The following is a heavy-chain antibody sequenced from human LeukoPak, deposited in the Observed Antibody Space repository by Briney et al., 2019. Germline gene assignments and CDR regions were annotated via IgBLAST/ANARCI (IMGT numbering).Heavy chain of an antibody. V-gene: IGHV1-2*02. J-gene: IGHJ4*02. D-gene: IGHD3-22*01. CDR2: INPNSGGT. Sequence: EASVKVSCKASGYTFTGYYMHWVRQAPGQGLEWMGWINPNSGGTNYAQRFQGRVTMTRDTSISTAYMELSRLRSDDTAVYYCARADDSSGYYVDYWGQGTLVTVSS. CDR1: GYTFTGYY. CDR3: ARADDSSGYYVDY.